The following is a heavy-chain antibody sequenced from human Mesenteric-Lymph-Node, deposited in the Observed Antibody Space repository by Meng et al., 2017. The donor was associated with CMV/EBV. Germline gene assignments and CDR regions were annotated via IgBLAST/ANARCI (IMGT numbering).Heavy chain of an antibody. CDR3: ARGSSYDILTGYFDY. V-gene: IGHV4-34*01. Sequence: QVQLHQLCAGLLKPSETLSVTCAVYGGSFSGYYWNWIRQSPEKGLEWIGEINHSGSTTYNPSFTSRIIISVDTSTNQISLNMSSVTAADTAVYYCARGSSYDILTGYFDYWGQGALVTVSS. D-gene: IGHD3-9*01. J-gene: IGHJ4*02. CDR1: GGSFSGYY. CDR2: INHSGST.